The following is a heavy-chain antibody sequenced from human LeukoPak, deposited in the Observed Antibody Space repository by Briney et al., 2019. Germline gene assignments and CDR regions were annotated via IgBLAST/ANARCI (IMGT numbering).Heavy chain of an antibody. CDR2: INPSGDPT. CDR1: GYTFTSYY. V-gene: IGHV1-46*01. CDR3: ARGSKLLWFGELSRAYYYYYMDV. Sequence: ASVKVSCKASGYTFTSYYMHWVRQAPGQGLEWVGIINPSGDPTTYAQKFQGRVTMTRNTSISTAYMELSSLRSEDTAVYYCARGSKLLWFGELSRAYYYYYMDVWGKGTTVTISS. D-gene: IGHD3-10*01. J-gene: IGHJ6*03.